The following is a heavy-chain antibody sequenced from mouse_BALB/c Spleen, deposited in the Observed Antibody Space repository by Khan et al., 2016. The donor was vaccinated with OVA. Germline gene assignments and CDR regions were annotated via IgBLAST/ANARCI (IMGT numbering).Heavy chain of an antibody. CDR1: GYTFTDYA. Sequence: QVQLQQSGPELVRPGVSVKISCKGSGYTFTDYAMHWVKQSHAKSLEWIGVISTYYGHTDYNQKFKGKATMTVEKSSSTAYMELARLQSEDSAINYCGRRGRFAYWGQGTLVTVSA. CDR2: ISTYYGHT. D-gene: IGHD3-3*01. J-gene: IGHJ3*01. V-gene: IGHV1S137*01. CDR3: GRRGRFAY.